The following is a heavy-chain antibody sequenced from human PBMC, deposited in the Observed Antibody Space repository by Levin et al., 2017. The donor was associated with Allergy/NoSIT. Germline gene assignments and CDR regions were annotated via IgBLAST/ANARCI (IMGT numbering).Heavy chain of an antibody. D-gene: IGHD2-21*01. J-gene: IGHJ6*02. CDR3: AKSRGGDSTYYYYYGMDV. CDR1: GGSISTSDHY. CDR2: IYYSGST. V-gene: IGHV4-39*01. Sequence: SETLSLTCTVSGGSISTSDHYWDWIRQPPGTGLEWIGNIYYSGSTYYNPSLKSRVTISVDTSKNQFSLKLSSVSAADTALYYCAKSRGGDSTYYYYYGMDVWGQGTTVTVSS.